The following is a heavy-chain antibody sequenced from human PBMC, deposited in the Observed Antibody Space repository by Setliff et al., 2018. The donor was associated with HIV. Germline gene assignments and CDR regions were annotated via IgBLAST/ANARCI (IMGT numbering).Heavy chain of an antibody. CDR2: FYTSGST. J-gene: IGHJ6*02. D-gene: IGHD2-2*01. CDR1: GGSFSGYY. CDR3: ARRGSTRYCRSTSCYDLDYGMDV. Sequence: SETLSLTCAVYGGSFSGYYWSWIRQPAGKGLEWIGRFYTSGSTNYNPSLKSRVTMSVDTSKNQFSLKVRYVTAADTAVYYCARRGSTRYCRSTSCYDLDYGMDVWGQGTTVTVSS. V-gene: IGHV4-59*10.